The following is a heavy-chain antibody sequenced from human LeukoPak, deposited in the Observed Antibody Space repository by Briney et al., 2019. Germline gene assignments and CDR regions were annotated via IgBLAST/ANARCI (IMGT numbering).Heavy chain of an antibody. CDR1: GGSFSGYY. CDR2: IDHSGST. V-gene: IGHV4-34*01. J-gene: IGHJ4*02. D-gene: IGHD3-9*01. Sequence: PSETLSLTCAVSGGSFSGYYWNWIRQPPGKGLEWIGEIDHSGSTNYNPSLKSRVTISVDTSKIQFSLKLSSVTAADTAVYYCARAELISFDWFTFDYWGQGILVTVSS. CDR3: ARAELISFDWFTFDY.